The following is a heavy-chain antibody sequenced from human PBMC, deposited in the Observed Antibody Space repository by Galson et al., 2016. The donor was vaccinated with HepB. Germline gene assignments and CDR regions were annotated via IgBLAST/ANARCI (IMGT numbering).Heavy chain of an antibody. CDR1: GFTFSYYG. CDR2: ISYDGSNK. J-gene: IGHJ6*04. V-gene: IGHV3-30*18. CDR3: AKDLAGSSPYYDGMDV. D-gene: IGHD7-27*01. Sequence: SLRLSCAASGFTFSYYGMHWVRQAPGKGLAWVAVISYDGSNKYYADSVRGRFTISRDNSKNALYLQMDGLRDDDTAVYYCAKDLAGSSPYYDGMDVWGNGTTVSVAS.